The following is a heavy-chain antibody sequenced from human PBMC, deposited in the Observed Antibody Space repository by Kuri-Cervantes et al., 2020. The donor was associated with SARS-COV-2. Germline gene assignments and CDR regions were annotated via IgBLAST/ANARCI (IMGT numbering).Heavy chain of an antibody. D-gene: IGHD3-22*01. Sequence: SETLSLTCTVSGGSISSYYWSWIRQPPGKGLEWIGNIYHSGSTYYNPSLKSRVTISVDTSKNQFSLKLSSVTAADTAVYYCARASHDYYDTSGLGRFDYWGHGTLVTVSS. V-gene: IGHV4-59*08. CDR2: IYHSGST. CDR1: GGSISSYY. CDR3: ARASHDYYDTSGLGRFDY. J-gene: IGHJ4*01.